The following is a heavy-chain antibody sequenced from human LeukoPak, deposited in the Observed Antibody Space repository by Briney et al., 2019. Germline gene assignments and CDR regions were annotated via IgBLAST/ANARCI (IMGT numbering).Heavy chain of an antibody. Sequence: GGSLRLSCAASRFTFSSYAMSWVRQAPGKGLEWVSAISGSGGSTYYADSVKGRFTISRDNSKNTLYLQMNSLRAEDTAVYYCAKGSIAVAGYAAFDYWGQGTLITVSS. CDR1: RFTFSSYA. J-gene: IGHJ4*02. CDR2: ISGSGGST. D-gene: IGHD6-19*01. CDR3: AKGSIAVAGYAAFDY. V-gene: IGHV3-23*01.